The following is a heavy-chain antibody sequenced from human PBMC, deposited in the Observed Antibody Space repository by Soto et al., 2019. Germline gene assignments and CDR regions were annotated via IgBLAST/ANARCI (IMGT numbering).Heavy chain of an antibody. CDR3: ARENFGAVVHDAFDL. V-gene: IGHV4-31*02. J-gene: IGHJ3*01. D-gene: IGHD3-3*01. CDR2: IYDTETA. Sequence: SETLSLTCSVSGGSVSSGGYYWNWIRQLPGKGLEWIGYIYDTETAYYNPSLKSRPSISLDTSKNQFSLTLNSVTPADTAVYYCARENFGAVVHDAFDLWGQGTVVTVSS. CDR1: GGSVSSGGYY.